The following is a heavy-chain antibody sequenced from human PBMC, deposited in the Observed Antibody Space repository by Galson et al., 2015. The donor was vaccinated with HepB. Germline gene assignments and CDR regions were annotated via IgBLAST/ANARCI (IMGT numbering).Heavy chain of an antibody. CDR2: INPNSGGT. V-gene: IGHV1-2*06. J-gene: IGHJ3*02. Sequence: SVKVSCKASGYTFTGYYMNWVRQAPGQGLEWMGRINPNSGGTNYAQKFKGRVTTTRDTSISTAYMELSRLRSDDTAVYYCARDSQWLVRWHDAFDIWGQGTMVTVSS. D-gene: IGHD6-19*01. CDR3: ARDSQWLVRWHDAFDI. CDR1: GYTFTGYY.